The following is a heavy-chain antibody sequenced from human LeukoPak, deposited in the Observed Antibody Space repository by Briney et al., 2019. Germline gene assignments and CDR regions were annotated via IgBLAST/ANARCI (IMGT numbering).Heavy chain of an antibody. CDR3: ARYSGRYLSSNWFDP. D-gene: IGHD1-26*01. CDR1: GYSFTSYW. V-gene: IGHV5-51*01. Sequence: GESLKISCKGSGYSFTSYWIGWVRQMPGKGLEWMGIIYPGDSDTRYSPPFQGQVTISADKSISTAYLQWSSLEASDSAMYYCARYSGRYLSSNWFDPWGQGTLVTVSS. J-gene: IGHJ5*02. CDR2: IYPGDSDT.